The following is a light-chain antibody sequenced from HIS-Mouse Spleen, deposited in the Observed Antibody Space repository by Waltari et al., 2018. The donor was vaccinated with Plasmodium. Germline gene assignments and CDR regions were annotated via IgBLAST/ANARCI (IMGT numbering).Light chain of an antibody. J-gene: IGLJ3*02. Sequence: QSVLTQPPSASGTPGQRVPIPCSGSSSNIGSNTLNVYKQLPVTAPTRLISMTNQRPSGVPDRFSCSKSGTSASLAISGLQSEDEADYYCAAWDDSLNGWVFGGGTKLTVL. CDR1: SSNIGSNT. CDR3: AAWDDSLNGWV. CDR2: MTN. V-gene: IGLV1-44*01.